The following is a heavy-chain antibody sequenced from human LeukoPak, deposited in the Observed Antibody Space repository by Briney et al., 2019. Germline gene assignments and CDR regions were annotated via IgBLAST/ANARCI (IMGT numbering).Heavy chain of an antibody. J-gene: IGHJ1*01. CDR2: INPNSGGT. D-gene: IGHD6-19*01. Sequence: GASVKVSCKASGYTFTGYYMHWVRQAPGQGLEWMGWINPNSGGTNYAQKFQGRVTMTRDTSISTAYMELSRLRSDDTAVYYCARLGVAGDPSSAEYFQHWGQGTLLTVSS. V-gene: IGHV1-2*02. CDR1: GYTFTGYY. CDR3: ARLGVAGDPSSAEYFQH.